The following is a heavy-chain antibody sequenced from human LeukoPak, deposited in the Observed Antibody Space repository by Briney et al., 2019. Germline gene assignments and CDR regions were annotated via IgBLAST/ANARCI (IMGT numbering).Heavy chain of an antibody. V-gene: IGHV3-30*02. Sequence: GGSLRLSCAASGFTFSSYGMHWVRQAPGKGLEWVASIRYDGSNKYYADSVKGRFTISRDNSKNTVYLQMSSLRAEDTAVYYCAKDRVTLKVIAPPDGFDVWGQGTVVTVSS. CDR1: GFTFSSYG. CDR2: IRYDGSNK. CDR3: AKDRVTLKVIAPPDGFDV. D-gene: IGHD2-21*02. J-gene: IGHJ3*01.